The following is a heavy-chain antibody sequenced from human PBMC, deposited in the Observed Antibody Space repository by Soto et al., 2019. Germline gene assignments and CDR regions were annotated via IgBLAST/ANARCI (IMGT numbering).Heavy chain of an antibody. CDR2: IYYSGNT. CDR1: GGSINSGGYY. CDR3: ARFPSRAHYFAMAV. J-gene: IGHJ6*02. Sequence: SETLSLTCTVSGGSINSGGYYWTWIRQHTGRGLECIGYIYYSGNTYYNPSLKSRLTISLDTSKNQFSLKLNSVTAAETAVYYCARFPSRAHYFAMAVWGQGTAVTVSS. D-gene: IGHD2-2*01. V-gene: IGHV4-31*03.